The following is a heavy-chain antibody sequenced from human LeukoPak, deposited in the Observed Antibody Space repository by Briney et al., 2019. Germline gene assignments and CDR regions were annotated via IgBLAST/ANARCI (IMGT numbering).Heavy chain of an antibody. CDR1: GFTFSSYW. Sequence: PGGSPRLSCAASGFTFSSYWMSWVRQAPGKGLEWVANIKQDGSEKYYVDSVKGRFTISRDNAKNSLYLQMNSLRAEDTAVYYCARKYSGFPFDYWGQGTLVTVSS. CDR2: IKQDGSEK. CDR3: ARKYSGFPFDY. V-gene: IGHV3-7*01. J-gene: IGHJ4*02. D-gene: IGHD5-12*01.